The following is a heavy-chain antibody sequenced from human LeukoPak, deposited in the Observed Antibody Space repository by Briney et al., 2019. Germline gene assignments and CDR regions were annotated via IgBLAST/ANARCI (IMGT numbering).Heavy chain of an antibody. V-gene: IGHV3-11*01. J-gene: IGHJ4*02. CDR2: ISSSGSTI. CDR1: GFTFSDYY. CDR3: ARQYSYGPYYFDY. D-gene: IGHD5-18*01. Sequence: GGSLRLSCAASGFTFSDYYMSWIRQAPGKGLEWVSYISSSGSTIYYADSVKGRFTISRDNAKNSLYLQMNSLRAEDTAVYYCARQYSYGPYYFDYWGQGTLVTVSS.